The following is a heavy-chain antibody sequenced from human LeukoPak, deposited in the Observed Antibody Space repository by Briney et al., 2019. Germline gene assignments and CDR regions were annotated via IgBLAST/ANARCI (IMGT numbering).Heavy chain of an antibody. V-gene: IGHV3-23*01. J-gene: IGHJ5*02. CDR1: GLTFSSYA. CDR2: ITGHGTST. D-gene: IGHD3/OR15-3a*01. Sequence: GGSLRLSCAASGLTFSSYAMNWVRQTPGKGLEWVSSITGHGTSTYYANSVKGRFTISRDSSKNTLYLQMNSLRAEDTAIYYCTKAFGPGSSQGVRWFDPWGQGTLVTVSS. CDR3: TKAFGPGSSQGVRWFDP.